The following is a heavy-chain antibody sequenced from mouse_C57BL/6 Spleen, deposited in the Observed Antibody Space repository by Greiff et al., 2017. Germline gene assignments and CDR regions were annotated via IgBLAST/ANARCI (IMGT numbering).Heavy chain of an antibody. CDR1: GFTFSDYY. Sequence: EVQVVESEGGLVQPGSSMKLSCTASGFTFSDYYMAWVRQVPEKGLEWVANINYDGSSTYYLDSLKSRFIISRDNAKNILYLQMSSLKSEDTATYYCAREGRNYYAMDYWGQGTSVTVSS. CDR2: INYDGSST. J-gene: IGHJ4*01. V-gene: IGHV5-16*01. CDR3: AREGRNYYAMDY.